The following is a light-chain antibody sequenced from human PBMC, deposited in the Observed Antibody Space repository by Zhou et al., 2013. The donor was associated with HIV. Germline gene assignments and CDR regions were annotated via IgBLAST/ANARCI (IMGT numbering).Light chain of an antibody. Sequence: ETVLTQSPGTLSLSPGERATLSCRASQSVSSSSLAWYQQKPGQAPRLLIYGASSRATGIPGRFSGSGSGTDFTLTISRLEPEDFAVYYCQQYGSSPATFGQGTEVEIK. CDR2: GAS. V-gene: IGKV3-20*01. J-gene: IGKJ1*01. CDR1: QSVSSSS. CDR3: QQYGSSPAT.